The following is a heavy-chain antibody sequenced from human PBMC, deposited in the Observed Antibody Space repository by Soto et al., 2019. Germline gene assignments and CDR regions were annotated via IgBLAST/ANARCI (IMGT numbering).Heavy chain of an antibody. V-gene: IGHV1-69*13. CDR1: GGTFSSYA. D-gene: IGHD3-10*01. J-gene: IGHJ4*02. CDR3: ARTRNYGSGSYWDY. Sequence: SVKVSCKASGGTFSSYAISWVRQAPGQGLEWMGGIIPIFGTASYAQKFQGRVTITADESTSTAYMELSSLRSEDTAVYYCARTRNYGSGSYWDYWGQGTLVTVSS. CDR2: IIPIFGTA.